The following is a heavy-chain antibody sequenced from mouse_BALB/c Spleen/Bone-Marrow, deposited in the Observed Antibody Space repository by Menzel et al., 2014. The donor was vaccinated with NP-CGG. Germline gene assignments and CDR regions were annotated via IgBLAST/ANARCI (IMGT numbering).Heavy chain of an antibody. V-gene: IGHV1-26*01. CDR3: ARKSYYGSSYGYFDV. D-gene: IGHD1-1*01. CDR2: INPNNGDT. Sequence: VQLQQSGPELVKPGASVKMSCKASGYTFTDYYMKWVKQSHGKSLGWIGDINPNNGDTFYNQKFKGKATLTVDKSSSTAYMQLNSLTSEDSAVYYCARKSYYGSSYGYFDVWGAGTTVTVSS. J-gene: IGHJ1*01. CDR1: GYTFTDYY.